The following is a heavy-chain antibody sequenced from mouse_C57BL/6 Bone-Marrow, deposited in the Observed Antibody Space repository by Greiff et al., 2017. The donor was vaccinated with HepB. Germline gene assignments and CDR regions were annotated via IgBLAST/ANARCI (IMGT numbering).Heavy chain of an antibody. Sequence: VQLQESGPELVKPGASVKISCKASGYAFSSSWMNWVKQRPGKGLEWIGRIYPGDGDTNYNGKFKGKATLTADKSSSTAYMQLSSLTSEDSAVYCCARPSLPYYFDYWGQGTTLTVSS. CDR2: IYPGDGDT. J-gene: IGHJ2*01. CDR1: GYAFSSSW. V-gene: IGHV1-82*01. CDR3: ARPSLPYYFDY.